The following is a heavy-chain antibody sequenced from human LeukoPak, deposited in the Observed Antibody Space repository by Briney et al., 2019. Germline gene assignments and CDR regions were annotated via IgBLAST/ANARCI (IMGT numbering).Heavy chain of an antibody. Sequence: GGSLRLSCAASGFTFSSYAMSWVRQAPGKGLEWVSAISDGGGTTYYADSVQGRFTISRDYSKNTLFLQMNGLRADDTAVYYCAKVGTGDLFRALDYWGQGTLVTVSS. CDR1: GFTFSSYA. D-gene: IGHD1-14*01. CDR3: AKVGTGDLFRALDY. V-gene: IGHV3-23*01. CDR2: ISDGGGTT. J-gene: IGHJ4*02.